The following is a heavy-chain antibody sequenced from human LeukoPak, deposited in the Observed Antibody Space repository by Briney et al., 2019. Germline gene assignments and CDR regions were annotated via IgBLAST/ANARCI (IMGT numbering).Heavy chain of an antibody. D-gene: IGHD3-22*01. CDR2: ITGTGTNT. V-gene: IGHV3-23*01. CDR3: AKDLHPASTAVVVEGGLDS. CDR1: GFSFSRHA. Sequence: GGSLRLSCAASGFSFSRHAMTWVRQALGQGLEWVSTITGTGTNTYYGHSVKGRFTISRDNFNKTLYLEMHSLRAEDTAVYYCAKDLHPASTAVVVEGGLDSWGQGTLVTVSS. J-gene: IGHJ4*02.